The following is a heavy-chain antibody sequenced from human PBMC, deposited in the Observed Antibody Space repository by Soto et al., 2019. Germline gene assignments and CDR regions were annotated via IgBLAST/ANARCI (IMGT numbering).Heavy chain of an antibody. Sequence: EVLLLEYGGGLVQRGESLRLSCVASGFTFNKYAMTWVRQAPGKGLEWVSSISGSASTTYYADSVKGRFTISRDNSKNTVYLHMNTLSTEDTAVYYCAPTRYDYGDDAVGYWGQGTLVTVSS. CDR3: APTRYDYGDDAVGY. J-gene: IGHJ4*01. D-gene: IGHD4-17*01. V-gene: IGHV3-23*01. CDR2: ISGSASTT. CDR1: GFTFNKYA.